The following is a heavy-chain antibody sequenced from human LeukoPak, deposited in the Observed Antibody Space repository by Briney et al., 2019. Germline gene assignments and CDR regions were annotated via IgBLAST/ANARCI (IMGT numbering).Heavy chain of an antibody. CDR1: GCTVSSNF. CDR3: ARDMKVVPAAIGAPKTNY. CDR2: IYSGGSR. V-gene: IGHV3-53*05. Sequence: GGSLRLSCAASGCTVSSNFMSWVRQAPGKGLEWVSDIYSGGSRYYADSVKGRFTISRDNSTTTLYLQMNSLRAEDTAVYYCARDMKVVPAAIGAPKTNYWGQGTLVTPSS. J-gene: IGHJ4*02. D-gene: IGHD2-2*01.